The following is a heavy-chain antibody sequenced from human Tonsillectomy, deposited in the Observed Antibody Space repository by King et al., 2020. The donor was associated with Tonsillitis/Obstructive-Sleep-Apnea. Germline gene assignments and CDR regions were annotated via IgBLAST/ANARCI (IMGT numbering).Heavy chain of an antibody. J-gene: IGHJ4*02. CDR1: GYTFSSHG. CDR2: IWYDGSKE. V-gene: IGHV3-33*01. CDR3: ARDISFCVLDY. D-gene: IGHD3-16*01. Sequence: VQLVESGGGVVQPGRSLRLSCVASGYTFSSHGLYWVRQPPGKGLEWVALIWYDGSKENYADSVKGRFPISRDDSKNTLYLQMNSLRDEDTAVYYCARDISFCVLDYWGQGTLVTVSS.